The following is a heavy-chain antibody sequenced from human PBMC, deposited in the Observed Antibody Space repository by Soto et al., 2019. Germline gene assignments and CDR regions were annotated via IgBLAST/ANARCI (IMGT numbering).Heavy chain of an antibody. J-gene: IGHJ5*02. CDR3: VRDCHCITTSCYGHWFDP. CDR2: INPKSGGT. CDR1: LYSFTACY. V-gene: IGHV1-2*02. Sequence: AALPGSWLGFLYSFTACYIHWVRLAPGQGLEWKGWINPKSGGTNYAQKFQGRVTMTTDTSISTAYMELSRLRAEDTAVYYCVRDCHCITTSCYGHWFDPWGQGNLVTVSS. D-gene: IGHD2-2*01.